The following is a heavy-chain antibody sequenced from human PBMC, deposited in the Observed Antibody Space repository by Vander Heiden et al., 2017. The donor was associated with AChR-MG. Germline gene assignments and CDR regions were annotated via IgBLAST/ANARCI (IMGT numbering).Heavy chain of an antibody. CDR3: ASLVGGTDVEDS. V-gene: IGHV3-7*01. Sequence: EVHLVESGGGLVQRGGSLRLACAATGPIFSSNWRSWVRQAPGKGLEWVANIKQDGSEKYYVDSVKGRFTISRDNAKNSLYLQMNSLRAEDTAVYYCASLVGGTDVEDSWGQGTLVTVSS. J-gene: IGHJ4*02. D-gene: IGHD1-26*01. CDR1: GPIFSSNW. CDR2: IKQDGSEK.